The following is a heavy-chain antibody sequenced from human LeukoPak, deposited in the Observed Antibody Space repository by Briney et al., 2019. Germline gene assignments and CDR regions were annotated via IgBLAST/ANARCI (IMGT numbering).Heavy chain of an antibody. CDR3: ARGPDGFDI. CDR1: GGTFSTSA. V-gene: IGHV1-18*01. CDR2: INAHNGNT. J-gene: IGHJ3*02. Sequence: ASVKVSCKTSGGTFSTSAISWVRQAPGHGLEWMGWINAHNGNTKSAQKFQGRVTMTTDTSTSTAYMELRSLRSDDTAVYYCARGPDGFDIWGQGTMVTVSS.